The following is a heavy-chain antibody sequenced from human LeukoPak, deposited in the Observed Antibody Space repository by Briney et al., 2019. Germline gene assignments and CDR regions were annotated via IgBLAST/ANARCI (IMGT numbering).Heavy chain of an antibody. Sequence: GGSLRLSCTASGFTFGEYAMSWVRQAPGKGREWVGFIRSKAYGGTTEYAASVKGRFTNSRDDSKSIAYMQMNSLKPEDNAVYYCTREGGGWFGELYYWGQGTLVTVSS. CDR2: IRSKAYGGTT. D-gene: IGHD3-10*01. CDR1: GFTFGEYA. J-gene: IGHJ4*02. CDR3: TREGGGWFGELYY. V-gene: IGHV3-49*04.